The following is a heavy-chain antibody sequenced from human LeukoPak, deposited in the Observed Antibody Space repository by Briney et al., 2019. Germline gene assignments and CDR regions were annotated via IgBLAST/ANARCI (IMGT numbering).Heavy chain of an antibody. CDR3: ARGYCSGGGCYSVENWFDP. V-gene: IGHV1-2*06. CDR1: GYTFTGYY. Sequence: ASVKVFCKASGYTFTGYYIFWVRQAPGQGLKWMGRINPNSGGTQYAQEFQGRVTMTRDTSISTAYMELSRLRSDDTAVYYCARGYCSGGGCYSVENWFDPWGQGTLVTVSS. D-gene: IGHD2-15*01. J-gene: IGHJ5*02. CDR2: INPNSGGT.